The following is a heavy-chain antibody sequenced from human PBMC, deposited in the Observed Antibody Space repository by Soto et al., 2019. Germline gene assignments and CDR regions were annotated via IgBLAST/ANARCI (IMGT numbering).Heavy chain of an antibody. Sequence: SETLSLTCTVSGGSISRYYWNWIRQPPGKGLEWIGYIYFRGSTNYNPSLKSRVTISVDTSKNQFSLKLSSVTAADSAVYYCARDPGGRYDYWGQGTLVTV. D-gene: IGHD2-15*01. CDR1: GGSISRYY. CDR2: IYFRGST. V-gene: IGHV4-59*01. J-gene: IGHJ4*02. CDR3: ARDPGGRYDY.